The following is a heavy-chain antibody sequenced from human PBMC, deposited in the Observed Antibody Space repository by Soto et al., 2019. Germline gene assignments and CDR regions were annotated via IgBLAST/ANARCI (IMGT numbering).Heavy chain of an antibody. J-gene: IGHJ4*02. CDR2: INAGNGNT. Sequence: ASVKVSCKASGYTFTSYAMHWVRQAPGQRLEWMGWINAGNGNTKYSQKFQGRVTITRDTSASTAYMELSSLRSEDTAVYYCARGPSSGWYQRGYFDYWGQGTLVTVSS. CDR3: ARGPSSGWYQRGYFDY. CDR1: GYTFTSYA. D-gene: IGHD6-19*01. V-gene: IGHV1-3*01.